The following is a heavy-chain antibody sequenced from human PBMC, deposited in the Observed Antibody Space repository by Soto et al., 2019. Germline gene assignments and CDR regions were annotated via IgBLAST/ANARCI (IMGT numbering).Heavy chain of an antibody. CDR1: GGTFSHST. V-gene: IGHV1-69*08. D-gene: IGHD2-15*01. CDR3: APNHGIFGPYSALTDN. Sequence: ASVKVSCKASGGTFSHSTVAWVRQAPGHRPEWMGMIIPMFGSTNSAQKFRDRVTFSADTYTNTAYMELSSLRSEDTAVYYCAPNHGIFGPYSALTDNWGQGTLVTVSS. CDR2: IIPMFGST. J-gene: IGHJ4*02.